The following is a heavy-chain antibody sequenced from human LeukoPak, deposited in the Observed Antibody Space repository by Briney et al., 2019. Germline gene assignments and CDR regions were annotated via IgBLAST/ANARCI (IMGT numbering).Heavy chain of an antibody. J-gene: IGHJ6*03. CDR2: INHSGST. V-gene: IGHV4-34*01. CDR3: ARRSGYYGSGSYFYYYYYYMGV. Sequence: SETLSLTCAVYGGSFSGYYWSWIRQPPGKGLEWIGEINHSGSTNYNPSLKSRVTISVDTSKNQFSLKLSSVTAADTAVYYCARRSGYYGSGSYFYYYYYYMGVWGKGTTVTISS. D-gene: IGHD3-10*01. CDR1: GGSFSGYY.